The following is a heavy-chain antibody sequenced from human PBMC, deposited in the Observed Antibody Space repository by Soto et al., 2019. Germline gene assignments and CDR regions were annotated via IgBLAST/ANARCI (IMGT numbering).Heavy chain of an antibody. CDR2: ISWNSGSI. V-gene: IGHV3-9*01. CDR1: GFTFDDYA. Sequence: EVQLVESGGGLVQPGRSLRLSCAASGFTFDDYAMHWVRQAPGKGLEWVSGISWNSGSIGYADSVKGRFTISRDNAKNSLYLQMNSLSAEDTALYYCAKDSPADAFDYWGQGTLVTVSS. J-gene: IGHJ4*02. CDR3: AKDSPADAFDY.